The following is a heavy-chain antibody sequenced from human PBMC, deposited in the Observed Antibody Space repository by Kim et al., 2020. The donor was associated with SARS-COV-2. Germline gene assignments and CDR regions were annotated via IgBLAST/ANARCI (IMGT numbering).Heavy chain of an antibody. CDR2: IYYSGST. J-gene: IGHJ4*02. V-gene: IGHV4-39*01. CDR1: GGSISSSSYY. CDR3: TRRGYDSGSYPN. D-gene: IGHD3-10*01. Sequence: SETLSLTCTVSGGSISSSSYYWGWIRQPPGKGLVWIGNIYYSGSTYYNPSLKSRVTISVDTSKNQFSLKLSSVNAADTAVYYCTRRGYDSGSYPNWGQGTLVPISS.